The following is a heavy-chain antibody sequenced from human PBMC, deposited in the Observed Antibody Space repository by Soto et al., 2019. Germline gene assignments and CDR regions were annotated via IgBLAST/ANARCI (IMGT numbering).Heavy chain of an antibody. D-gene: IGHD6-13*01. Sequence: QVQLVQSGAEVKKPGASVKVSCKASGYTFTGYYMHWVRQAPGQGLEWMGWINPNSGGTNYAQKFQGWVTMTRDTSGSTAYMGVGRLRSDDTAVYYCARGIAAAGTSPHRNHWFDPWGQGPLVTVSS. CDR2: INPNSGGT. J-gene: IGHJ5*02. CDR1: GYTFTGYY. CDR3: ARGIAAAGTSPHRNHWFDP. V-gene: IGHV1-2*04.